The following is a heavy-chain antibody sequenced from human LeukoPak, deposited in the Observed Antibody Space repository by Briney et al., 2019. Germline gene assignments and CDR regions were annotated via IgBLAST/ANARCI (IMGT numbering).Heavy chain of an antibody. V-gene: IGHV1-8*01. J-gene: IGHJ3*02. D-gene: IGHD3-16*01. CDR1: GYTFTSYD. CDR3: GRGESPVAGDDAFDI. CDR2: MNPNSGNT. Sequence: ASVKVSCKASGYTFTSYDINWVRQATGQGLEWMGWMNPNSGNTGYAQKFQGRVTMTRNTSISTAYMELSSLRSGDTAVYYCGRGESPVAGDDAFDIWGQGTMVTVSS.